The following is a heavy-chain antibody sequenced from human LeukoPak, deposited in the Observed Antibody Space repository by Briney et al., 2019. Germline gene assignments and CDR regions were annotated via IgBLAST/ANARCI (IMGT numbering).Heavy chain of an antibody. V-gene: IGHV3-15*01. CDR2: IKSKTDGGTT. D-gene: IGHD3-22*01. Sequence: GGSLRLSCAASGFTFSNAWMSWVRQAPGKGLEWVGRIKSKTDGGTTDYAAPVKGRFTISRDDSKNTLYLQMNGLKTEDTAVYYCTTDRGYYDSSGYYWDDAFDIWGQGTMVTVSS. CDR3: TTDRGYYDSSGYYWDDAFDI. J-gene: IGHJ3*02. CDR1: GFTFSNAW.